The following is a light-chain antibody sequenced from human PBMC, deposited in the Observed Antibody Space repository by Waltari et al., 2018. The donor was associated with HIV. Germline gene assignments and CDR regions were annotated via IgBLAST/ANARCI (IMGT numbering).Light chain of an antibody. CDR1: QTITSS. CDR2: KAS. V-gene: IGKV1-5*03. J-gene: IGKJ4*01. Sequence: DIQMTQSPSSLSASVGDSVTITCRASQTITSSLAWYQQKPGKAPNLLIYKASTLGSGVPSRFSGSESGTEYTLTITILQPGEFASYHCQQYKTYPFTFGGGTKVEIK. CDR3: QQYKTYPFT.